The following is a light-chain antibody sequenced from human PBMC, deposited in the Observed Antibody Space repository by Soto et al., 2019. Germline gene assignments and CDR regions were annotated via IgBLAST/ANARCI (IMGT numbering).Light chain of an antibody. J-gene: IGLJ1*01. Sequence: SVRRQPASVSGSPGQSITFPSLGTSSNVGGYNYVSWYQHHPGKAPKLIIYDVTNRPSGVSNPFSGSKSGNTASLTISGLQPEDEADYYCSSYTTSNTRQIVFGTGTKVTVL. V-gene: IGLV2-14*03. CDR1: SSNVGGYNY. CDR2: DVT. CDR3: SSYTTSNTRQIV.